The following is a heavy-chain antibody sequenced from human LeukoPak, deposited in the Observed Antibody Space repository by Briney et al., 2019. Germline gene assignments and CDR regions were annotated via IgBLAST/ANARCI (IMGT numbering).Heavy chain of an antibody. V-gene: IGHV4-30-2*01. CDR1: GGSFSTVSYA. CDR3: ATFNV. D-gene: IGHD2-8*01. CDR2: IYHSGST. Sequence: SDTLSLTCAVSGGSFSTVSYAWSWIRQPPGKGLEWIGYIYHSGSTYYNPSLKSRVTISVDRSKNQFSLKLSSVTAADTAVYYCATFNVWGQGTLVTVSS. J-gene: IGHJ4*02.